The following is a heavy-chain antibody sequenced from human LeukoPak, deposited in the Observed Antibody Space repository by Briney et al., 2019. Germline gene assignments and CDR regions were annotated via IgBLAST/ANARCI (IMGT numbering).Heavy chain of an antibody. V-gene: IGHV4-61*01. CDR3: ARADSSGYYTYFDY. D-gene: IGHD3-22*01. CDR1: GGSISSSSYY. CDR2: MYNSGST. Sequence: PSETLSLTCTVSGGSISSSSYYWSWIRQPPGKGLEWIGYMYNSGSTNYNPSLKSRVTISVDTSKNQFSLKLSSVTAADTAVYYCARADSSGYYTYFDYWGQGTLVTVSS. J-gene: IGHJ4*02.